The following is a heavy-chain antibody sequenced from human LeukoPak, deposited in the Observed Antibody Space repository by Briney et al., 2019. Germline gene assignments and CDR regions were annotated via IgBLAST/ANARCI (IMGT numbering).Heavy chain of an antibody. V-gene: IGHV1-18*01. D-gene: IGHD1-26*01. CDR1: GYTFTSYG. CDR3: ARVVGGSYYSANCFDY. CDR2: ISAYNGNT. Sequence: ASVKVSCKASGYTFTSYGISWVRQAPGQGLEWMGWISAYNGNTNYAQKLQGRVTMTTGTSTSTAYMELRSLRSDDTAVYYCARVVGGSYYSANCFDYWGQGTLVTVSS. J-gene: IGHJ4*02.